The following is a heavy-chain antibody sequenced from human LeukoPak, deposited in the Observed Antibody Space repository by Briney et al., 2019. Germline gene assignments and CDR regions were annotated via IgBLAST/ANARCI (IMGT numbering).Heavy chain of an antibody. Sequence: GGSLPVSCAASGFTFSSYAMSWVRQAPGKGPEWVSAISGSGGSTYYADSVKGRFTISRDNSKNTLYLQMKSLRAEDTAVYYCAKGTYYYDSSGYYRGVYWGQGALVTASP. V-gene: IGHV3-23*01. J-gene: IGHJ4*02. CDR1: GFTFSSYA. D-gene: IGHD3-22*01. CDR2: ISGSGGST. CDR3: AKGTYYYDSSGYYRGVY.